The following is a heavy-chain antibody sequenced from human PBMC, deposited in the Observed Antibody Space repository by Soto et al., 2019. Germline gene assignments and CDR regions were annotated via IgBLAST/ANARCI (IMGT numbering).Heavy chain of an antibody. V-gene: IGHV4-39*01. D-gene: IGHD5-18*01. CDR3: ARHLVWIQLRVNWFDP. J-gene: IGHJ5*02. Sequence: PSETLSLTCTVSGGSISSSSYYWGWIRQPPGKGLEWIGSIYYSGSTYYNPSLKSRVTISVDTSKNQFSLKLSSVTAADTAVYYCARHLVWIQLRVNWFDPWGQGTLVTVSS. CDR1: GGSISSSSYY. CDR2: IYYSGST.